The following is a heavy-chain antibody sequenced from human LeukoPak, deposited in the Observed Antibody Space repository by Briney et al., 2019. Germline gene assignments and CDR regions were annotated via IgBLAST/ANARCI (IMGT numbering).Heavy chain of an antibody. CDR1: GYTFTGYY. CDR2: MNPNSGNT. V-gene: IGHV1-8*03. J-gene: IGHJ4*02. CDR3: AADNPTTAKGNY. Sequence: GASVKVSCKASGYTFTGYYMHWVRQAPGQGLEWMGWMNPNSGNTGYAQKFQGRVTITRNTSISTAYMELSSLRSEDTAVYYCAADNPTTAKGNYWGQGTLVTVSS. D-gene: IGHD1-26*01.